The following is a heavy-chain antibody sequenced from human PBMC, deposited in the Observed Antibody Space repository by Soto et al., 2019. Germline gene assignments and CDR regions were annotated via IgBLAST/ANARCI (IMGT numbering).Heavy chain of an antibody. CDR3: VTWPTVTTPAYYYYYGMDV. J-gene: IGHJ6*02. Sequence: QVQLVQSGAEVKKPGSSVKVSCKASGGTFSSYAISWVRQAPGQGLEWMGGIIPIFGTANYAQKFQGRVTITADESTSTAYMELSSLRSEDTAVYYCVTWPTVTTPAYYYYYGMDVWGQGTTVTVSS. CDR1: GGTFSSYA. V-gene: IGHV1-69*01. D-gene: IGHD4-4*01. CDR2: IIPIFGTA.